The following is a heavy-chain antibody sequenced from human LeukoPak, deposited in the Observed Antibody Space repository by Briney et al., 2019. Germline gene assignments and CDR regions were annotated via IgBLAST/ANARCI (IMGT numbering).Heavy chain of an antibody. CDR1: GGSLSSGSYY. CDR3: ARGPYSNYYYYYMDV. D-gene: IGHD4-11*01. CDR2: IYTSGST. J-gene: IGHJ6*03. V-gene: IGHV4-61*02. Sequence: SETLSLTCTVSGGSLSSGSYYWSWIRQPAGKGLEWIGRIYTSGSTNYNPSLKSRVTISVDTSKNQFSLKLSSVTAADTAVYYCARGPYSNYYYYYMDVWGKGTTVTVSS.